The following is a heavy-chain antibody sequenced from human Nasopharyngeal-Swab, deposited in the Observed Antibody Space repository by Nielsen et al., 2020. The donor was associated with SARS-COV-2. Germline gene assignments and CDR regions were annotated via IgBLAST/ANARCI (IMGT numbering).Heavy chain of an antibody. CDR2: IKEDGSEK. Sequence: GESLKISCAASGFSFSTYWMSWVRQAPGKGLEWVANIKEDGSEKNYVESVRGRFTISGDNAKNSLYLQMNSLRDEDTAVYYCARDVGIVGATLDNWGQGTLVTVSS. D-gene: IGHD1-26*01. J-gene: IGHJ4*02. V-gene: IGHV3-7*01. CDR3: ARDVGIVGATLDN. CDR1: GFSFSTYW.